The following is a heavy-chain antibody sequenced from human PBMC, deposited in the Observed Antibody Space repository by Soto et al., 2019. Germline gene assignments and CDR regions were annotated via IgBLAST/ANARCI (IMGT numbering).Heavy chain of an antibody. CDR1: GASIRSYH. V-gene: IGHV4-4*07. D-gene: IGHD3-16*01. CDR3: ATDVSSRRWFDP. Sequence: SSETLSLTCAVSGASIRSYHWSFLRQPAGKGLEWIGRIQHTGNTNYNPSLKSRVTMSADTSRNQISLKMTSVTAADTAVYFCATDVSSRRWFDPWGQGVRVTVSS. CDR2: IQHTGNT. J-gene: IGHJ5*02.